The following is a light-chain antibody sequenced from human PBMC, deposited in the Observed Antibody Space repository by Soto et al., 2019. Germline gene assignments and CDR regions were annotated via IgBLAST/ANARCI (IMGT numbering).Light chain of an antibody. CDR1: SSDIGGYKY. Sequence: QSALTQPASVSGSPGQSITISCTGTSSDIGGYKYVSWYQQHPGKAPKLMIYEVSNRPSGVSNRFSGSKSGNTASLIISGLQTEDEADYYCSSYTSSSTLVFGGGTKLTVL. CDR3: SSYTSSSTLV. V-gene: IGLV2-14*01. J-gene: IGLJ2*01. CDR2: EVS.